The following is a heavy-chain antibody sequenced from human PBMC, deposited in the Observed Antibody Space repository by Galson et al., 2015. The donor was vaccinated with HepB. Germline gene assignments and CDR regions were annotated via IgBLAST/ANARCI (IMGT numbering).Heavy chain of an antibody. CDR2: IIPIFGTA. CDR1: GGTFSSYA. D-gene: IGHD6-19*01. Sequence: SVKVSCKASGGTFSSYAISWVRQAPGQGLEWMGGIIPIFGTANYAQKFQGRVTITADKSTSTAYMELSSLRSEDTAVHYCARGRAGALAVADYYYYYGMDVWGQGTTVTVSS. J-gene: IGHJ6*02. V-gene: IGHV1-69*06. CDR3: ARGRAGALAVADYYYYYGMDV.